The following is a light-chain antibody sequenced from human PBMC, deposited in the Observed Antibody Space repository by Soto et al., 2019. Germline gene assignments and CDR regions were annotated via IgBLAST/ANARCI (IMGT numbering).Light chain of an antibody. CDR3: QQYDNSPLT. CDR2: DAS. V-gene: IGKV1-5*01. J-gene: IGKJ4*01. Sequence: EIRMTHSPSTVSASVGDRLSITCRASQSVRSWLAWYQQKPGRAPKFLIYDASSLASGVPSRFSGSGAGTDFTRTISNLQPDDFATYSCQQYDNSPLTFGGGTQVDIK. CDR1: QSVRSW.